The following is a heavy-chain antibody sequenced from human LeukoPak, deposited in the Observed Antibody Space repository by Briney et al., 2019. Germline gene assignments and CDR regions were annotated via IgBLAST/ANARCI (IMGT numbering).Heavy chain of an antibody. CDR2: IRSKANSYAT. CDR3: TSFVDTAMMYYFDY. CDR1: GFTFSGFA. Sequence: GGSLRLSCAASGFTFSGFAMHWVRQASGKGLEWVGRIRSKANSYATAYAASVKGRFTISRDDSKNTAYLQVNSLKTEDTAVYYCTSFVDTAMMYYFDYWGQGTLVTVSS. D-gene: IGHD5-18*01. J-gene: IGHJ4*02. V-gene: IGHV3-73*01.